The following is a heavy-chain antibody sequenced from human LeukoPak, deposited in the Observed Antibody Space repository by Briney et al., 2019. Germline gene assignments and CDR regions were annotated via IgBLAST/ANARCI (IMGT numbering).Heavy chain of an antibody. CDR3: ARGRDGSGSYSQDF. Sequence: SGGSLRLSCAASGSTFSSYEMNWVRQAPGKGLEWVSYISSSGSTIYYADSVKGRFTISRDNAKNSLYLQMNSLRAEDTAVYYCARGRDGSGSYSQDFWGQGTLVTVPS. CDR1: GSTFSSYE. D-gene: IGHD3-10*01. J-gene: IGHJ4*02. CDR2: ISSSGSTI. V-gene: IGHV3-48*03.